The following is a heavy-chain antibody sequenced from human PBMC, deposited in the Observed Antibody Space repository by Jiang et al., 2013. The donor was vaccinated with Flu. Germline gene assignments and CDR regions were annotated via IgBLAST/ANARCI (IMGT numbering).Heavy chain of an antibody. J-gene: IGHJ3*02. V-gene: IGHV4-39*07. CDR3: ARYRYSGSYARHDGFDI. D-gene: IGHD1-26*01. CDR2: VIINYSAKT. CDR1: GGSINRNNYY. Sequence: PGLVKASETLSLTCSVSGGSINRNNYYWGWIRQPPGRGLEWIGNVIINYSAKTYYNPSLRSRVSISMDTSKNQISLTLSSVTAADTAVYYCARYRYSGSYARHDGFDIWGQGTTVTVSS.